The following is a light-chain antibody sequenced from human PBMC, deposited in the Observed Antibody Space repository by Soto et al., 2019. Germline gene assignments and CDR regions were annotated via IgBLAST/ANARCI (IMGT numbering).Light chain of an antibody. CDR2: GTS. CDR1: QSVNSNY. V-gene: IGKV3-20*01. J-gene: IGKJ5*01. CDR3: QQYDNSIT. Sequence: SPGETATLSCRASQSVNSNYLAWYQQKPGQAPSLLIYGTSNRATGIPDRFSGSGSGTDFTLTISRLEPEDFAVFYCQQYDNSITFGQGTRLEI.